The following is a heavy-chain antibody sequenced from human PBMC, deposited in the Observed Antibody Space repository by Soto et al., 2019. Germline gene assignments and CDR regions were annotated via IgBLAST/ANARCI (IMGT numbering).Heavy chain of an antibody. V-gene: IGHV3-23*01. Sequence: EVQLLESGGGLVQPGGSLRLSCAASGFTFSSYAMSWVRQAPGKGLEWVSAISGSGGSTYYADSVKGRFTISRDNSKNTLYLQMNSLRAEDTAVYYCAKALSLHYDSSGYEWAGAYWGQGTLVTVSS. J-gene: IGHJ4*02. CDR1: GFTFSSYA. CDR2: ISGSGGST. D-gene: IGHD3-22*01. CDR3: AKALSLHYDSSGYEWAGAY.